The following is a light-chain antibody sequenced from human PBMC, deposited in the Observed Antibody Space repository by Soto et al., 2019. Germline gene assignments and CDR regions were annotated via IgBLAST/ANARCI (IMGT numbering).Light chain of an antibody. J-gene: IGKJ4*01. Sequence: LQLTQSPSFLSASVGDRLTITCRASQGISSYLVWYQQKPGKAPKLLIYAASTLQSGVPSRFSGSGSGTEFTLTISSLQPEDFATYYCQEINSYPLTFGRGTKVDI. CDR1: QGISSY. CDR3: QEINSYPLT. CDR2: AAS. V-gene: IGKV1-9*01.